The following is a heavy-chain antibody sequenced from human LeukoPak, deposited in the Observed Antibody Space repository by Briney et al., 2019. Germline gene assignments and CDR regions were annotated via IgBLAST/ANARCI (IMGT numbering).Heavy chain of an antibody. Sequence: GASVKVSCKAFGYTFTGYYMHWVRQAPGQGLEWVGWINPNSGGTNYAQKFQGRVTMTRDTSISTAYMELSRLRSDDTAVYYCARRRAVAGHFDYWGQGTLVTVSS. CDR1: GYTFTGYY. V-gene: IGHV1-2*02. J-gene: IGHJ4*02. D-gene: IGHD6-19*01. CDR2: INPNSGGT. CDR3: ARRRAVAGHFDY.